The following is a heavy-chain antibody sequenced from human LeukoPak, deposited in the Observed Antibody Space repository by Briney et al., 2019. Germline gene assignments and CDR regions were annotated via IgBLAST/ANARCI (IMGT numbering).Heavy chain of an antibody. D-gene: IGHD6-19*01. CDR1: GFIFSNYA. V-gene: IGHV3-64*02. Sequence: GGTLRLSCAASGFIFSNYAMYWVRQAPGKGLESVAAISTKGGSTSYADSVKGRMTISRDDSKNTLFLQMGSLTTDDMGLYFCARDRSGAFDYWGQGTLVTVSS. J-gene: IGHJ4*02. CDR3: ARDRSGAFDY. CDR2: ISTKGGST.